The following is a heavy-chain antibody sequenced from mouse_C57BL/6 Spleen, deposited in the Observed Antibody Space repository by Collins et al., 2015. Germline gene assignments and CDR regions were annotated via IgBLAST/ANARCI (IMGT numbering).Heavy chain of an antibody. CDR2: IDPSDSYT. CDR3: ARSPDSSGLDY. Sequence: QVQLQQPGAELVRPGTSVKLSCKASGYTFTSYWMHWVKQRPGQGLEWIGVIDPSDSYTNYNQKFKGKATLTVDTSSSTAYMQLSSLTSEDSAVYYCARSPDSSGLDYWGQGTTLTVSS. V-gene: IGHV1-59*01. CDR1: GYTFTSYW. J-gene: IGHJ2*01. D-gene: IGHD3-2*02.